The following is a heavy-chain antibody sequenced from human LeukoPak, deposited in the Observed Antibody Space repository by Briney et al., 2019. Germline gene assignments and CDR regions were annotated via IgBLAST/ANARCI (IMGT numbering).Heavy chain of an antibody. CDR2: INPNSGGT. V-gene: IGHV1-2*02. D-gene: IGHD5-18*01. J-gene: IGHJ4*02. CDR1: GYTFTGYY. CDR3: ARSPEGYSYNYRYFDY. Sequence: ASVKVSCKASGYTFTGYYMHWVRQAPGQGLEWMGWINPNSGGTDYAQKFQGRVTMTRDTSISTAYMELSRLRSDDTAVYYCARSPEGYSYNYRYFDYWGQGTLVTVSS.